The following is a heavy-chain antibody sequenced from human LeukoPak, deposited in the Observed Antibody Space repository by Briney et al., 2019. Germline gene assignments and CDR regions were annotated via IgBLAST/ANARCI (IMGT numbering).Heavy chain of an antibody. D-gene: IGHD3-9*01. CDR1: GFTFSSYG. J-gene: IGHJ4*02. Sequence: GGSLRLSCAVSGFTFSSYGMHWLRQAPGKGQEWVAVISTDGTKKYYADSVRGRFTLSRENSKNTLYLQMNSLRADDTAVYYCARNRGATGYYWFDYWGQGTLVTVSS. V-gene: IGHV3-30-3*01. CDR3: ARNRGATGYYWFDY. CDR2: ISTDGTKK.